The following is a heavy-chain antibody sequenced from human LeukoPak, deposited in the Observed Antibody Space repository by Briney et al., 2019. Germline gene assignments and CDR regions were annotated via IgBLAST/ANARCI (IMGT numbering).Heavy chain of an antibody. CDR3: ARERAVVGLPGL. CDR2: INPKSGCT. J-gene: IGHJ3*01. Sequence: ASGEASRHACGHTVTRYYRHWVREAPGQAPEWMGWINPKSGCTNYAQNFQGRVIMTRDTSISTAYMQLSRLSSDDTEVYCCARERAVVGLPGLWGQGTMATVS. V-gene: IGHV1-2*02. CDR1: GHTVTRYY. D-gene: IGHD6-19*01.